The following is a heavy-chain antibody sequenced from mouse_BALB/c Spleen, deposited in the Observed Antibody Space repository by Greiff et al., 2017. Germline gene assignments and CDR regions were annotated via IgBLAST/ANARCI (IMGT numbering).Heavy chain of an antibody. V-gene: IGHV3-1*02. CDR1: GYSITSGYS. Sequence: EVQRVESGPDLVKPSQSLSLTCTVTGYSITSGYSWHCIRQFPGNKLEWMGYIHYSGSTNYNPSLKSRISITRDTSKNQFFLQLNSVTTEDTATYCCARSDNYPLAYWGQGTLVTVSA. D-gene: IGHD1-3*01. CDR2: IHYSGST. J-gene: IGHJ3*01. CDR3: ARSDNYPLAY.